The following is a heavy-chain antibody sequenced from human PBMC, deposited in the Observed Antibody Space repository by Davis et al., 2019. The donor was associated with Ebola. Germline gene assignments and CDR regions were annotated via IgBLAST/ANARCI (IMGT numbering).Heavy chain of an antibody. V-gene: IGHV3-30*03. J-gene: IGHJ4*02. D-gene: IGHD1-26*01. CDR2: ISYDGSNK. CDR1: GFTFSSYG. CDR3: ARDYSGSYYLDH. Sequence: PGGSLRLSCAASGFTFSSYGMHWVRQAPGKGLEWVAVISYDGSNKYYADSVKGRFTISRDNSKNTLYLQMNSLRAEDTAVYYCARDYSGSYYLDHWGQGTLVTVSS.